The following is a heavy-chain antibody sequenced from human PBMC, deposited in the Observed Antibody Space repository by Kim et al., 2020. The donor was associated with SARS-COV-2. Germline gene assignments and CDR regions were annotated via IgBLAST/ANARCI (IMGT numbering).Heavy chain of an antibody. CDR2: IIPIFGTA. V-gene: IGHV1-69*13. CDR3: ASEGFAGMVAATGGGYFDY. J-gene: IGHJ4*02. Sequence: SVKVSCKASGGTFSSYAISWVRQAPGQGLEWMGGIIPIFGTANYAQKFQGRVTITADESTSTAYMELSSLRSEDTAVYYCASEGFAGMVAATGGGYFDYWGQGTLVTVSS. CDR1: GGTFSSYA. D-gene: IGHD2-15*01.